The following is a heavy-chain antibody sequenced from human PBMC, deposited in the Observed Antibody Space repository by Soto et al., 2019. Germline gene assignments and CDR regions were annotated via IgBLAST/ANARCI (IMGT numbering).Heavy chain of an antibody. V-gene: IGHV4-39*01. CDR1: GGSINSSSYF. Sequence: SETLSLTCSVSGGSINSSSYFWGWVRQPPGKGLEWIGSIYYSGSTYYNPSLRSRVTISVDTSKNQFSLKLSSVTAADTAVFYCARHYSSGSRNWFDPWGQGTRVTVSP. CDR3: ARHYSSGSRNWFDP. CDR2: IYYSGST. J-gene: IGHJ5*02. D-gene: IGHD6-19*01.